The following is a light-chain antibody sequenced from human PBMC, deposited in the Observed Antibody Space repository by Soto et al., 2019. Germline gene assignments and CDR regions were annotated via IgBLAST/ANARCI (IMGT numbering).Light chain of an antibody. CDR2: DVS. CDR1: SSDVGYYNY. Sequence: QSALTQPASVSGSPGQSITISCTGSSSDVGYYNYVSWYQQHPGKAPKLLIYDVSDRPSGVSNRFSGSKSANTASLTISGLQAEYEADYYCSSYSDSSTLFGGGTKLTVL. V-gene: IGLV2-14*01. J-gene: IGLJ3*02. CDR3: SSYSDSSTL.